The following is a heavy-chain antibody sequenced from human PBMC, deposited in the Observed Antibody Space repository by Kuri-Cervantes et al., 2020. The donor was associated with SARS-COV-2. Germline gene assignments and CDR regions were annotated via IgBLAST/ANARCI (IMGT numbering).Heavy chain of an antibody. D-gene: IGHD2-21*02. CDR3: ARDPKPAYCGGDCPDAFDI. Sequence: SVQVSCKASGGTFSSYAISWVRQAPGQGLEWMGGIIPIFGTANYAQKFQGRVTITADESTSTAYMELSSLRSEDTAVYYCARDPKPAYCGGDCPDAFDIWGQGTMVTVSS. CDR2: IIPIFGTA. V-gene: IGHV1-69*13. J-gene: IGHJ3*02. CDR1: GGTFSSYA.